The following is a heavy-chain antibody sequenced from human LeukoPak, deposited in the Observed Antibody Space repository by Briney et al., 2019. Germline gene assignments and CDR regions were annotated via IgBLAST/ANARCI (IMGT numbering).Heavy chain of an antibody. D-gene: IGHD2-21*02. J-gene: IGHJ6*02. CDR1: GGSISSGDYY. CDR2: INHSGST. CDR3: ARGRVSVTGYYFAMDV. Sequence: SQTLSLTCTVSGGSISSGDYYWSWIRQSPGKGLEWIGEINHSGSTNYNPSLKSRVSISIDTSKNHLSLKLNSVTAADTAVYYCARGRVSVTGYYFAMDVWGQGTTVTVSS. V-gene: IGHV4-30-4*01.